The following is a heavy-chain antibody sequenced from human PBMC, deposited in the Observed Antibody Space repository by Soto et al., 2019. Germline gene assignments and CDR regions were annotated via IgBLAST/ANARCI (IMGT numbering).Heavy chain of an antibody. V-gene: IGHV3-15*01. CDR1: GFSFSKTW. CDR2: IKSKTDGGTI. J-gene: IGHJ6*02. Sequence: EVQLVESGGDLVKPGGALRLSCAASGFSFSKTWMTWVRKAPGKGLECVGRIKSKTDGGTIDYAAPVKGRFTISRDDSKNTLYLQMNWLKTEDTAVYYCSTEGLWFGDPLYYYYGMDVWGQGTTVTVSS. CDR3: STEGLWFGDPLYYYYGMDV. D-gene: IGHD3-10*01.